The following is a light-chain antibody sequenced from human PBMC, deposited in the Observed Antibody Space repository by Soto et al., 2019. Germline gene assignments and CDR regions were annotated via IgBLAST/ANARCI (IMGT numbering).Light chain of an antibody. J-gene: IGKJ3*01. CDR3: PEDCSSLFT. CDR1: QSVSSSY. V-gene: IGKV3-20*01. CDR2: GAS. Sequence: EIVLTQSPGTLSLSPGERATLSCRASQSVSSSYLAWYQQKPGQAPRLLIYGASSRATGIPDRFSGSGSGHSLTPHNHRLEPGGFAGYFRPEDCSSLFTFGPGTKVDIK.